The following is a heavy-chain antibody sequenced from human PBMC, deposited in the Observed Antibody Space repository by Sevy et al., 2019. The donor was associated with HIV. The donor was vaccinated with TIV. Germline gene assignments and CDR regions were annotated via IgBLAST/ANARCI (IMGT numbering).Heavy chain of an antibody. CDR3: ARDSGDYPYYFDH. Sequence: SETLSLTCAVSGYSISSGYYWGWIRQPPGKGLEWIGYIYHTGNTYYNPSLRSRVTISVETSKNHFSLKLTSVTAADTAVYYCARDSGDYPYYFDHWGQGTLVTVSS. V-gene: IGHV4-38-2*02. CDR2: IYHTGNT. J-gene: IGHJ4*02. CDR1: GYSISSGYY. D-gene: IGHD2-21*02.